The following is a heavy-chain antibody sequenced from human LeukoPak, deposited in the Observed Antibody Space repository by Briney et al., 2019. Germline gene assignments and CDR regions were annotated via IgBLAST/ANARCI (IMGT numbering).Heavy chain of an antibody. J-gene: IGHJ4*02. V-gene: IGHV3-30*02. Sequence: GGSLRLSCAASGFTFSSYGMHWVRQAPGKGLEWVAFIRYDGSNKYYADSVKGRFTISRDNSKNTLYLQMNSLRAEDTAVYYCAKVPLGSLTSHYYDSSGGDYWGQGTLVTVSS. CDR3: AKVPLGSLTSHYYDSSGGDY. CDR1: GFTFSSYG. D-gene: IGHD3-22*01. CDR2: IRYDGSNK.